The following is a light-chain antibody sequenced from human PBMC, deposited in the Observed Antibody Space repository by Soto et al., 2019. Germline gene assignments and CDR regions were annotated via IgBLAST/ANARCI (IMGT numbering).Light chain of an antibody. Sequence: QSALTQPASVSGSPGQSITISCTGTRSDVGGFDYVSWYQQHPGEAPKPIIYEVTHRPSGVSNRFSGSKSGNTASLTISGLQAEDEAAYYCRSYTNIATWVFGGGTKVTVL. CDR2: EVT. CDR3: RSYTNIATWV. V-gene: IGLV2-14*01. J-gene: IGLJ3*02. CDR1: RSDVGGFDY.